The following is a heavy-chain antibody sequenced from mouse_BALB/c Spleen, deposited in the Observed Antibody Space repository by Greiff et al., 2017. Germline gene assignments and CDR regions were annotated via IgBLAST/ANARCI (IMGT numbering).Heavy chain of an antibody. CDR1: GFTFSSYT. CDR3: ARHKTTEYFDY. V-gene: IGHV5-12-2*01. D-gene: IGHD1-1*01. Sequence: EVKLMESGGGLVKPGGSLKLSCAASGFTFSSYTMSWVRQTPEKRLEWVAYISNGGGSTYYPDTVKGRFTISRDNAKNTLYLQMSSLKSEDTAMYYCARHKTTEYFDYWGQGTTLTVSS. CDR2: ISNGGGST. J-gene: IGHJ2*01.